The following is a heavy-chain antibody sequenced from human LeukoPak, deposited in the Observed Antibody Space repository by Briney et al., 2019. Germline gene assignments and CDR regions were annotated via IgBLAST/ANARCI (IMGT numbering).Heavy chain of an antibody. D-gene: IGHD1-1*01. CDR2: IYPGGSET. CDR1: GYRFTTYW. J-gene: IGHJ4*02. V-gene: IGHV5-51*01. Sequence: GESLKISCQASGYRFTTYWIGWVRQVPGKGLEWMGIIYPGGSETKYSPAFQGQVMFSADKSISTAFLQWSNLEASDTAMYYCTRSTWATGGDYWGQGTLVTVSS. CDR3: TRSTWATGGDY.